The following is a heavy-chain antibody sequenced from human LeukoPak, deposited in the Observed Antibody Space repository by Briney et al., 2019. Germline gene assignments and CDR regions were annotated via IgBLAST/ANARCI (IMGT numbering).Heavy chain of an antibody. CDR1: GFTFSRYG. CDR2: IRSGGVEK. J-gene: IGHJ4*02. V-gene: IGHV3-30*02. Sequence: PGGSLRLSCAASGFTFSRYGMHWVRQAPGKGLEWVAFIRSGGVEKFHADSVKGRFTISRDNSKNTLYLQMNSLRPEDSAVYYCAKDTDWAFESWGQGALVTVSS. D-gene: IGHD3-9*01. CDR3: AKDTDWAFES.